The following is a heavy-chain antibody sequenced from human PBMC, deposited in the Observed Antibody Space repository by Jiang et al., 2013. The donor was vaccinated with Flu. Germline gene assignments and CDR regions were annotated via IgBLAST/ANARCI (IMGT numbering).Heavy chain of an antibody. CDR3: ARERGQSSPLGYFDY. CDR2: ISYDGSNK. J-gene: IGHJ4*02. Sequence: GVVQPGRSLRLSCAASGFTFSSYAMHWVRQAPGKGLEWVAVISYDGSNKYYADSVKGRFTISRDNSKNTLYLQMNSLRAEDTAVYYCARERGQSSPLGYFDYWGQGTLVTVSS. D-gene: IGHD3-10*01. CDR1: GFTFSSYA. V-gene: IGHV3-30-3*01.